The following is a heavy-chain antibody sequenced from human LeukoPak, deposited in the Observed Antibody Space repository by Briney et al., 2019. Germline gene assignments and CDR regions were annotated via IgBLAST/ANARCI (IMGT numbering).Heavy chain of an antibody. CDR1: GFTFSSYW. CDR2: IRSDGTNK. Sequence: GGSLRLSCAASGFTFSSYWMTWVRQAPGKGLEWVAFIRSDGTNKYYADSVKGRFTISRDNSKNTLYLQMNSLRAEDTAVYYCAKDYSKTGYYGSGTYYRPNWFDPWGQGTLVTVSS. V-gene: IGHV3-30*02. J-gene: IGHJ5*02. CDR3: AKDYSKTGYYGSGTYYRPNWFDP. D-gene: IGHD3-10*01.